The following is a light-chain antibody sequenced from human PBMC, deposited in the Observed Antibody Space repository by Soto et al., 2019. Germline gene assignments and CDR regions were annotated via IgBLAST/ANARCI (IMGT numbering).Light chain of an antibody. CDR3: CSYAGSYTFYV. CDR2: DVS. J-gene: IGLJ1*01. Sequence: QSALTQPRSVSGSPGQSVTISCTGTSSDVGGYNYVSWYQHHPGKAPKLMIYDVSKRPSRVPDRFSGSKSGNTASLTISGLQAADEADYYCCSYAGSYTFYVFGTGTKVTVL. V-gene: IGLV2-11*01. CDR1: SSDVGGYNY.